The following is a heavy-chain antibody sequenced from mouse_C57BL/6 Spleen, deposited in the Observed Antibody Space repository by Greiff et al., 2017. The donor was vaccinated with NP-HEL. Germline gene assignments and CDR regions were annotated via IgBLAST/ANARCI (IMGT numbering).Heavy chain of an antibody. CDR1: GYTFTTYP. J-gene: IGHJ2*01. Sequence: QVQLQQSGAELVKPGASVKMSCKASGYTFTTYPIEWMKQNHGKSLEWIGNFHPYNDDTKYNEKFKGKATLTVEKSSSTVYLELSRLTSYDSAVYYCARGGYGSSYQYYFDYWGQGTTLTVSS. CDR2: FHPYNDDT. CDR3: ARGGYGSSYQYYFDY. D-gene: IGHD1-1*01. V-gene: IGHV1-47*01.